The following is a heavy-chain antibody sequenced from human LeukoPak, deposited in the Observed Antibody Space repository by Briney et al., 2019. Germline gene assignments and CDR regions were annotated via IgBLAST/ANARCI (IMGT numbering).Heavy chain of an antibody. CDR3: AASPDYYDSSGYSYYFDY. J-gene: IGHJ4*02. D-gene: IGHD3-22*01. V-gene: IGHV1-58*01. CDR1: GFTFSSSA. Sequence: SVKVSCKASGFTFSSSAVQWVRQARGQRLEWIGWNVVGSGNTNYAQKFQERVTITRDMSTSTAYMELSSLRSEDTAVYYCAASPDYYDSSGYSYYFDYWGQGTLVTVSS. CDR2: NVVGSGNT.